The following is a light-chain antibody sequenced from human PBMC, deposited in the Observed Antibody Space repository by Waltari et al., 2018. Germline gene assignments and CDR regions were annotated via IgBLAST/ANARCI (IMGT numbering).Light chain of an antibody. CDR3: CSYAGYYTV. Sequence: QSALTPPRSVSGSPGQSVTIPCTGTSSNVGGYNFVSWYQQFPGKAPKLVIYEVNKRPSGVPDRFSGSKSGNTASLIISGLQTEDEADYYCCSYAGYYTVFGGGTKVAVL. J-gene: IGLJ3*02. V-gene: IGLV2-11*01. CDR2: EVN. CDR1: SSNVGGYNF.